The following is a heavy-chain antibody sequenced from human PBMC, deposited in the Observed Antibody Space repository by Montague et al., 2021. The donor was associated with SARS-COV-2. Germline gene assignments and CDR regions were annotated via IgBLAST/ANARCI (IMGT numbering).Heavy chain of an antibody. CDR3: AREKARITIFGAPRGYMDV. CDR2: ISSSGSTI. D-gene: IGHD3-3*01. V-gene: IGHV3-48*03. CDR1: GFTFSGYE. Sequence: SLRLSCAASGFTFSGYEMNWVCQAPGKGLEWVSYISSSGSTIYYADSVKGRFTISRDNAKNSLYLQVNSLRAEDTAVYYCAREKARITIFGAPRGYMDVWGKGTTVTVSS. J-gene: IGHJ6*03.